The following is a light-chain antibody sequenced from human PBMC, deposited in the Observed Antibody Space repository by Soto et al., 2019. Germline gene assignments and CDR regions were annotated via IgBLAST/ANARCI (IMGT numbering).Light chain of an antibody. Sequence: DIQMTQSPSTLSVSVGDRVTITCRASQTISSWLAWYQQKPGKAPKLLIYKASTLKSGVPSRFSGSGSGTEFTLTISSLQPDDFATYYCQHYNSYSEAFGQGTQVALK. V-gene: IGKV1-5*03. J-gene: IGKJ1*01. CDR1: QTISSW. CDR3: QHYNSYSEA. CDR2: KAS.